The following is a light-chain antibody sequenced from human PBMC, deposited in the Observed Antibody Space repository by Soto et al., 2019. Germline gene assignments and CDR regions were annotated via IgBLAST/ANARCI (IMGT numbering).Light chain of an antibody. CDR3: LQDYNYPYS. CDR2: AAY. Sequence: AIRLSQSPSSLSASVGDRVTITFHDSQGISSYLGWYQQKPGKAPKLLIYAAYSLQSGVPSRSSGSGSGTDFALTIGSLQPEDFATYFCLQDYNYPYSLGHGTKVDI. V-gene: IGKV1-6*01. J-gene: IGKJ3*01. CDR1: QGISSY.